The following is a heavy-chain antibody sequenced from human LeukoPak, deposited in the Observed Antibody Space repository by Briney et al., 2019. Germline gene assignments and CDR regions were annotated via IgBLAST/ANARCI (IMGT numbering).Heavy chain of an antibody. Sequence: SVKVSCMASGYTFTYRYLHWVRQAPGQALEWMGWITPFNGNTNYAQKFQDRVTITRDRSMSTAYMELSSLRSEDTAMYYCAIARPNYYYYYGMDVWGQGTTVTVSS. CDR3: AIARPNYYYYYGMDV. CDR2: ITPFNGNT. CDR1: GYTFTYRY. V-gene: IGHV1-45*02. J-gene: IGHJ6*02.